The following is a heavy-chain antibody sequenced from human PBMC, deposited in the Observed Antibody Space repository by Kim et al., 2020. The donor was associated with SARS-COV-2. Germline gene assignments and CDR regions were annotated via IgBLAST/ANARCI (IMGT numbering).Heavy chain of an antibody. CDR3: AKLSRDPIGYYYGMDV. CDR2: ISGSGGST. D-gene: IGHD2-21*02. J-gene: IGHJ6*02. CDR1: GFTFSSYA. V-gene: IGHV3-23*01. Sequence: GGSLRLSCAASGFTFSSYAMSWVRQAPGKGLEWVSAISGSGGSTYYADSVKGRFTISRDNSKNTLYLQMNSLRAEDTAVYYCAKLSRDPIGYYYGMDVWGQGTTVTVSS.